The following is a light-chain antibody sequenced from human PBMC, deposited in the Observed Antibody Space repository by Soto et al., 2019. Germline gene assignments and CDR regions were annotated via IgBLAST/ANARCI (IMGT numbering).Light chain of an antibody. J-gene: IGKJ2*01. CDR2: GAS. V-gene: IGKV3-15*01. CDR1: QSVSTN. CDR3: QQYQNWHT. Sequence: EIVMTQSPATLSVSPGERATLSCKASQSVSTNLAWFQQTPGQAPRLLIYGASTRATGVPARFSGSGSGTDFTLTISSLQSEDFAIYYCQQYQNWHTFGQGTKLEIK.